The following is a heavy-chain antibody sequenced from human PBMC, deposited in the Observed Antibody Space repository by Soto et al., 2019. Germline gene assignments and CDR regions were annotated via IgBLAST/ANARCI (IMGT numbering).Heavy chain of an antibody. V-gene: IGHV3-48*03. J-gene: IGHJ4*02. Sequence: LSCAASGFTFSSYEMNWVRQAPGKGLEWVSYISSSGSTIYYADSVKGRFTISRDNAKNSLYLQMNSLRAEDTAVYYCARGGRISSGYYAAPEFDYWGQGTLVTVSS. CDR2: ISSSGSTI. D-gene: IGHD3-22*01. CDR1: GFTFSSYE. CDR3: ARGGRISSGYYAAPEFDY.